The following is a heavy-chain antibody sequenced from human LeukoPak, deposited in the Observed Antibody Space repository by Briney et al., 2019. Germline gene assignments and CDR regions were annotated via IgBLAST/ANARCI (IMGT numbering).Heavy chain of an antibody. Sequence: GRSLRLSCAASGMTFSSFGMHWVRQAPGKGLEWVAFIWYDGSNKYYADSVKGRFTISRDNSKNTLYLQMNSLTAEDTAVYYCARDLIETGGYFDYWGQGTLVTVSS. D-gene: IGHD1-14*01. CDR1: GMTFSSFG. CDR2: IWYDGSNK. V-gene: IGHV3-33*01. J-gene: IGHJ4*02. CDR3: ARDLIETGGYFDY.